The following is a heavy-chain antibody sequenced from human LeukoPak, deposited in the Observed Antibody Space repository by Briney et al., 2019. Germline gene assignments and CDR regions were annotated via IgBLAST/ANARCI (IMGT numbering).Heavy chain of an antibody. CDR2: TNPNSGGT. CDR1: GYTFTGYY. D-gene: IGHD2-2*01. J-gene: IGHJ4*02. CDR3: AREGCSSTSCYPPDDYFDY. Sequence: ASVKVSCKASGYTFTGYYMHWVRQAPGQGLEWMGWTNPNSGGTNYAQKFQGRVTMTRDTSISTAYMELSRLRSDDTAVYYCAREGCSSTSCYPPDDYFDYWGQGTLVTVSS. V-gene: IGHV1-2*02.